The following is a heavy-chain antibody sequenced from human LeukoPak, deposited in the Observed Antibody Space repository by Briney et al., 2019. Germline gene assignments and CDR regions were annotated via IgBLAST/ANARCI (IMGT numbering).Heavy chain of an antibody. CDR3: ARGNSGSLSDAFDI. D-gene: IGHD1-26*01. CDR2: IIPILGIA. Sequence: SVKVSCKASGGTFSSYAISWVRQAPGQGLEWMGRIIPILGIANYAQKFQGRVTITADKSTSTAYMGLSGLRSEDTAVYYCARGNSGSLSDAFDIWGQGTMVTVSS. V-gene: IGHV1-69*04. CDR1: GGTFSSYA. J-gene: IGHJ3*02.